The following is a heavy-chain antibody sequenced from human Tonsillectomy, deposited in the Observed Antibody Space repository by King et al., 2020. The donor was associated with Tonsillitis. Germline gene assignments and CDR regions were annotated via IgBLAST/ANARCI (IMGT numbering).Heavy chain of an antibody. CDR2: ISYDGSNK. CDR3: AKDGSSSWPFDY. J-gene: IGHJ4*02. D-gene: IGHD6-13*01. Sequence: VQLVESGGGVVQPGRSLRLSCAASGFTFSSYGMHWVRQAPGKGLEWVAVISYDGSNKYYADSVKGRFTISRDKSKNTLYLQMNSLRAEDTAVYYCAKDGSSSWPFDYWGQGTLVTVSS. V-gene: IGHV3-30*18. CDR1: GFTFSSYG.